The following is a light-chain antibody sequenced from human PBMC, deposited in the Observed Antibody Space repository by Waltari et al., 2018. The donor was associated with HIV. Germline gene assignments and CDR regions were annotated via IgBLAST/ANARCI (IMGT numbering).Light chain of an antibody. J-gene: IGLJ2*01. CDR1: SSDVRAYNY. V-gene: IGLV2-8*01. Sequence: QSALTQPPSASGSPGQSVTIPCTGTSSDVRAYNYVSWYQQYPGKAPKLMIYEVTKRPSGVPDRFSGSKSGNTASLTVSGLQAEDEADYYCSSYAGSKVLFGGGTELTVL. CDR2: EVT. CDR3: SSYAGSKVL.